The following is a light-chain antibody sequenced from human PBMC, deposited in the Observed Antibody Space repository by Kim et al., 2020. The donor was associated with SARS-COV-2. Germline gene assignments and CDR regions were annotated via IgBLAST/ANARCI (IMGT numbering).Light chain of an antibody. CDR3: QQSYSLPLT. J-gene: IGKJ3*01. Sequence: ASVGDRVTITCRASQASSTWLAWYQQKPGKAPKLLIYAASDLQSGVPSRFSGSGSGTEFTLTINSLQPEDVATYSCQQSYSLPLTFGPGTKVDIK. CDR2: AAS. V-gene: IGKV1-12*01. CDR1: QASSTW.